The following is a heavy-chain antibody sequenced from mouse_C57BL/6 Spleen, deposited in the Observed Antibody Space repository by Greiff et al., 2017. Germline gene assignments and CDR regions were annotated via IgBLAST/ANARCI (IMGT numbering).Heavy chain of an antibody. CDR1: GSTFTSYW. CDR2: INPSNGGT. D-gene: IGHD2-2*01. CDR3: ARGGYDGPSYWYFDV. V-gene: IGHV1-53*01. J-gene: IGHJ1*03. Sequence: QVPLQQPGTELVKPGASVKLSCKASGSTFTSYWMHWVQQRPGQGLAWLGNINPSNGGTYSNEKFKSKATLTVDKSSSTAYMQLSSLTSEDSAVYYCARGGYDGPSYWYFDVWGTGTTVTVSS.